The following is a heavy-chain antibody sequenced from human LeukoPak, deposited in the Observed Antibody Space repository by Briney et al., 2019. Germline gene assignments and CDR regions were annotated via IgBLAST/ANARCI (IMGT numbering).Heavy chain of an antibody. V-gene: IGHV3-23*01. D-gene: IGHD6-19*01. J-gene: IGHJ5*02. CDR1: GLTFSSYA. CDR2: ISGSGGST. CDR3: AKARGGSGWYEGDWFDP. Sequence: QPRGSLRLSCSASGLTFSSYAMGSVRQAPGKGLEWVSAISGSGGSTYYADSVKGRFTISRDNSKNTLYLQINSLRAEDTAVYYCAKARGGSGWYEGDWFDPWGQGTLVTVSS.